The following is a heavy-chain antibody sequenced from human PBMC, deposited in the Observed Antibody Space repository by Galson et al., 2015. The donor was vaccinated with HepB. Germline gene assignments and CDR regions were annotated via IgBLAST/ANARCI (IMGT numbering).Heavy chain of an antibody. Sequence: PALVKPTQTLTLTCTFSGFSLSTSGVGVGWIRQPPGKALEWLALIYWDDDKRYSPSLKSRLTITKDTSKNQVVLTMTNMDPVDTATYYCAHCSYYYDSSGYYPYAFDIWGQGTMVTVSS. CDR3: AHCSYYYDSSGYYPYAFDI. V-gene: IGHV2-5*02. J-gene: IGHJ3*02. D-gene: IGHD3-22*01. CDR1: GFSLSTSGVG. CDR2: IYWDDDK.